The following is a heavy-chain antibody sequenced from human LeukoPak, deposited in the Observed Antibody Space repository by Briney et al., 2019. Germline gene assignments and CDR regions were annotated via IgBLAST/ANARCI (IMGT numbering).Heavy chain of an antibody. Sequence: SETLSLTCTVSGYSISSGYYWGWIRQPPGKGLEWIGSIYHSGSTYYNPSLKSRVTISVDTSKNQFSLKLSSVTAADTAVFYCPTYVITFFGVSTPNLDSWGEETLVTVS. J-gene: IGHJ4*02. D-gene: IGHD3-3*01. CDR3: PTYVITFFGVSTPNLDS. CDR1: GYSISSGYY. V-gene: IGHV4-38-2*02. CDR2: IYHSGST.